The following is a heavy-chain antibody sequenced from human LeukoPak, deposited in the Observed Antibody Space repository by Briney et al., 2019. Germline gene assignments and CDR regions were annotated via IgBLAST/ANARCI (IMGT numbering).Heavy chain of an antibody. D-gene: IGHD3-10*01. CDR2: INAGNGNT. CDR3: ARRLLWFGEFFDY. J-gene: IGHJ4*02. CDR1: GYTFTSYA. V-gene: IGHV1-3*01. Sequence: ASVKVSCKASGYTFTSYAMHWVRQAPGQRLEWMGWINAGNGNTKYSQKFQGRVNITRETSARPAYMELSSLRSEDSAVYYCARRLLWFGEFFDYWGQGTLVTVSS.